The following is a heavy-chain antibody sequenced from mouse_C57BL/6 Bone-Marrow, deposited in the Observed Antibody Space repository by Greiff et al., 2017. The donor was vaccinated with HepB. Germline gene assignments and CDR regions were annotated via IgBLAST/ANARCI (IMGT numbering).Heavy chain of an antibody. CDR3: ARSGIYYYGSSYFYYLDY. CDR1: GYTFTDYY. CDR2: INPNNGGT. Sequence: EVQLQQSGPELVKPGASVKISCKASGYTFTDYYMNWVKQSHGKSLEWIGDINPNNGGTSYNQKFKGKATLTVDKSSSTAYMELRSLTSEDSAVYYCARSGIYYYGSSYFYYLDYWGQGTTLTVSS. D-gene: IGHD1-1*01. J-gene: IGHJ2*01. V-gene: IGHV1-26*01.